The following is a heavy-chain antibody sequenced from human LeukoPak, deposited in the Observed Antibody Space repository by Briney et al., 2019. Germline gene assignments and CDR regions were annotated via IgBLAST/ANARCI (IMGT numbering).Heavy chain of an antibody. D-gene: IGHD4/OR15-4a*01. CDR1: GFTFSSYE. CDR2: ISSSGSTI. CDR3: ARGDPLGLTTFDI. V-gene: IGHV3-48*03. Sequence: GGSLRLSCAASGFTFSSYEMNWVRQAPGKGLEWVSYISSSGSTIYYADSVKGRFTISRDNAKNSLYLQMNSLRAEDTAVYYCARGDPLGLTTFDIWGQGTMVTVSS. J-gene: IGHJ3*02.